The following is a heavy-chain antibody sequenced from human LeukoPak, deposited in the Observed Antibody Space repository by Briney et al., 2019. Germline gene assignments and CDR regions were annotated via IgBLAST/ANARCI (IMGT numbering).Heavy chain of an antibody. Sequence: SETLSLTCTVSGASITNYYWSWIRQPPGKGLEWIGYIHYSGSTRNNPSLKSRVTISVDTSKNQFSLKLTSVTAADTAVYYCARHLDWDSGGDAFDIWGQGTMVTVSS. CDR2: IHYSGST. D-gene: IGHD3/OR15-3a*01. CDR3: ARHLDWDSGGDAFDI. J-gene: IGHJ3*02. V-gene: IGHV4-59*08. CDR1: GASITNYY.